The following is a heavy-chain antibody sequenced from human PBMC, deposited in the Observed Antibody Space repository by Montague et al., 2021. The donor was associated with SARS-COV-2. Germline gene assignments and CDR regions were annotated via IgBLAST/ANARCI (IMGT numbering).Heavy chain of an antibody. CDR1: GGSISSYY. J-gene: IGHJ4*02. CDR3: ARDSHYYDSSGHFDY. CDR2: IYYSGST. V-gene: IGHV4-59*13. D-gene: IGHD3-22*01. Sequence: SETLSLTYTVSGGSISSYYWSWIRQPPGKGLEWIGYIYYSGSTNYNPSLKSRVTISADTSKNQFSLKLSSVTAADTAVYYCARDSHYYDSSGHFDYWGQGTLVTVSS.